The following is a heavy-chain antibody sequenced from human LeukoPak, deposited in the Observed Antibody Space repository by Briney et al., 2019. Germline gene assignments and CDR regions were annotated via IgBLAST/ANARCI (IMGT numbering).Heavy chain of an antibody. Sequence: ASVKVSCKASGYTFTTYAMHWVRQAPGQRLESMGWSNAGNGNTKYSQEFQGRVTITRNTSASTAYMELSSLRSEDTAVYYCARDTVVRYCSSTSCPRGAFDIWGQGTMVTVSS. J-gene: IGHJ3*02. D-gene: IGHD2-2*01. V-gene: IGHV1-3*02. CDR2: SNAGNGNT. CDR1: GYTFTTYA. CDR3: ARDTVVRYCSSTSCPRGAFDI.